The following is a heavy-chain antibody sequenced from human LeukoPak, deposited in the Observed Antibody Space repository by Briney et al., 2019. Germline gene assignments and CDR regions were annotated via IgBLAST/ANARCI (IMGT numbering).Heavy chain of an antibody. CDR2: ISYDGSNK. J-gene: IGHJ6*02. CDR1: GFTFNSYG. V-gene: IGHV3-30*18. D-gene: IGHD3-3*01. CDR3: AKAHDFWSGIGYGMDV. Sequence: PGGSLRLSCAASGFTFNSYGMHWVRQAPGKGLEWVAVISYDGSNKYYADSVRGRFTISRDNSKNTLYLQMNSLKDEDTAVYYCAKAHDFWSGIGYGMDVWGQGTTVTVSS.